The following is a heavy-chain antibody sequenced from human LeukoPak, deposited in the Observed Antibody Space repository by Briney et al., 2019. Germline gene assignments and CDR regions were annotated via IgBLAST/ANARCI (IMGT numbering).Heavy chain of an antibody. V-gene: IGHV4-30-4*08. CDR3: ARVGITGTTDFDY. J-gene: IGHJ4*02. D-gene: IGHD1-7*01. CDR2: IYYSGST. Sequence: SETLSLTCTVSGGSISSGDYYWSWIRQPPGKGLEWIGYIYYSGSTYYNPSLKSRVTISVDTSKNQFSLKLSSVTAADTAVYYCARVGITGTTDFDYWGQGTPVTVSS. CDR1: GGSISSGDYY.